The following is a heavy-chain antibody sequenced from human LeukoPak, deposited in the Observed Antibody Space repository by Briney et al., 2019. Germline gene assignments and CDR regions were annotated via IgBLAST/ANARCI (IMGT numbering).Heavy chain of an antibody. V-gene: IGHV4-59*05. Sequence: PSETLSLTCTVSGGSISSYYWSWIRQPPGKGLEWIAIISDSGSAYYNPSLKSRVTISVDTSKKQFSPKLISVTAADTAVYYCSRPMVRGFICYFDYWGQGTLVTVSS. J-gene: IGHJ4*02. CDR2: ISDSGSA. D-gene: IGHD3-10*01. CDR1: GGSISSYY. CDR3: SRPMVRGFICYFDY.